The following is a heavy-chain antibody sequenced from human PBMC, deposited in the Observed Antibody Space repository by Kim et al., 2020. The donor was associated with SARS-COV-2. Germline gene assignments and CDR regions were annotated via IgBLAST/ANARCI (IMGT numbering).Heavy chain of an antibody. CDR1: GFTFSDYY. Sequence: GGSLRLSCAASGFTFSDYYMSWIRQAPGKGLEWVSYISSSGSTIYYADSVKGRFTISRDNAKNSLYLQMNSLRAEDTAVYYCAREIQGVINFAYSTRWFDPWGQGTLVTVSS. V-gene: IGHV3-11*01. J-gene: IGHJ5*02. CDR3: AREIQGVINFAYSTRWFDP. CDR2: ISSSGSTI. D-gene: IGHD3-10*01.